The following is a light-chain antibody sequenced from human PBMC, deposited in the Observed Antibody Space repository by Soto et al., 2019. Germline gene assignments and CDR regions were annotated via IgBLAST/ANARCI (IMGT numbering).Light chain of an antibody. CDR2: EGS. V-gene: IGLV2-14*02. CDR3: SSYTSSSTLYV. CDR1: SSDVGGYNL. Sequence: QSALTQPASVSGSPGQSITISCTGSSSDVGGYNLVSWYQHHPGKAPKLIIYEGSQRPSGVSNRFSGSKSGNTASLTISGLQAEDEADYYCSSYTSSSTLYVFGTGTKVTVL. J-gene: IGLJ1*01.